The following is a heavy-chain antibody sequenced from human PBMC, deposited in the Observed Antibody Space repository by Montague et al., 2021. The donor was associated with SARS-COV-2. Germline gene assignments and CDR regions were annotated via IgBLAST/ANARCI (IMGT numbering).Heavy chain of an antibody. Sequence: SETLSLTCTVSGGSAGSSHYYWAWIRQPPGKGLEWIGTIYYSGSTYYNPSPRSRVTIDVDASTNQFSLKLHSVTAADTAVYFCARGLYNWNYEHWFDTWGQGTLVTVSS. CDR1: GGSAGSSHYY. CDR3: ARGLYNWNYEHWFDT. CDR2: IYYSGST. J-gene: IGHJ5*02. D-gene: IGHD1-7*01. V-gene: IGHV4-39*01.